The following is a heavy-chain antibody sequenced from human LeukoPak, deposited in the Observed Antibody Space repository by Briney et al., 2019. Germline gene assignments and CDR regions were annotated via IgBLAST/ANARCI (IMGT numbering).Heavy chain of an antibody. J-gene: IGHJ4*02. CDR1: GFTFSSYA. V-gene: IGHV3-23*01. CDR2: ISGSGGST. D-gene: IGHD6-13*01. CDR3: ARAPGIAAAGAGFDY. Sequence: GGSLRLSCAASGFTFSSYAMSWVRQAPGKGLEWVSAISGSGGSTYYADSVKGRFTISRDNSKNTLYLQMNSLRAEDTAVYYCARAPGIAAAGAGFDYWGQGTLVTVSS.